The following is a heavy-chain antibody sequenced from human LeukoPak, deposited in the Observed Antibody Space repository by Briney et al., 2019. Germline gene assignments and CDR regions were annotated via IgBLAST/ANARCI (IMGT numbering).Heavy chain of an antibody. CDR1: GFTFSSYI. V-gene: IGHV3-64*01. D-gene: IGHD3-9*01. CDR2: ISSNGGST. J-gene: IGHJ4*02. CDR3: ARESQPSRYDILTGYYNYLDY. Sequence: PGGSLRLSCAASGFTFSSYIMHWVRQAPGKGLEYVSAISSNGGSTYYAHSVKGRFNISRDNSKNTLYLQMGSLRAEDMAVYYCARESQPSRYDILTGYYNYLDYWGQGTLVTVSS.